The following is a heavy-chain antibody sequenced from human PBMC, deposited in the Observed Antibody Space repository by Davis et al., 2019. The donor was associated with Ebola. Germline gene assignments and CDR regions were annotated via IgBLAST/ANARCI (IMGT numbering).Heavy chain of an antibody. D-gene: IGHD4-17*01. J-gene: IGHJ5*02. CDR1: GGSISSSSYY. Sequence: SETLSLTCTVSGGSISSSSYYWSWIRQHPGKGLEWIGYIYYSGSTYYNPSLKSRVTISVDTSKNQFSLKLSSVTAADTAVYYCARVLTTVTTLWFDPWGQGTLVTVSS. CDR3: ARVLTTVTTLWFDP. V-gene: IGHV4-61*01. CDR2: IYYSGST.